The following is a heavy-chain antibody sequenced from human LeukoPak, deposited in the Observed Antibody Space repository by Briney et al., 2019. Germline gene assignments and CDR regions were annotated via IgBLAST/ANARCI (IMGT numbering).Heavy chain of an antibody. CDR2: IYYSGST. Sequence: SETLSLTCTVSGASISTYYWSWIRQPPGKGLGWVGYIYYSGSTDYNPSLKSRVTISVDTSKNQFSLKLSSVTAADTAVYYCASALHYFDSTAFSYYFDYWGQGTLVTVSS. V-gene: IGHV4-59*12. D-gene: IGHD3-22*01. CDR1: GASISTYY. CDR3: ASALHYFDSTAFSYYFDY. J-gene: IGHJ4*02.